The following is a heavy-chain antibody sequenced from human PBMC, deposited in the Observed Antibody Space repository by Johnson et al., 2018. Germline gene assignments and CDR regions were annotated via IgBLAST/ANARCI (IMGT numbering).Heavy chain of an antibody. CDR1: GYTFSSHW. J-gene: IGHJ6*02. V-gene: IGHV1-46*01. D-gene: IGHD6-19*01. CDR2: INPNGDYT. Sequence: QLVQSGAEVKKPGASVKVSCKASGYTFSSHWMHWVRQAPGQGLQWMAVINPNGDYTVYAQKFQGRVTVTRDTSTSTVYMELSSLRSEDTAVYYWAGEFRGGWRYYYGMDFWGQGTTVTVSS. CDR3: AGEFRGGWRYYYGMDF.